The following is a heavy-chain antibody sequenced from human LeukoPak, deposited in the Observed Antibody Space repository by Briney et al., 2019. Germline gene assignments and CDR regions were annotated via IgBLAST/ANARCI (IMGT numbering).Heavy chain of an antibody. CDR3: ATWHSGGHGTYYYDSSGYYYVNY. J-gene: IGHJ4*02. Sequence: ASVKVSCKVSGYTLTELSMHWVRQAPGKGLEWMGGFDPEDGETIYAQKFQGRVTMTEDTSTDTAYMELSSLRSEDTAVYYCATWHSGGHGTYYYDSSGYYYVNYWGQGTLVTVSS. CDR1: GYTLTELS. V-gene: IGHV1-24*01. D-gene: IGHD3-22*01. CDR2: FDPEDGET.